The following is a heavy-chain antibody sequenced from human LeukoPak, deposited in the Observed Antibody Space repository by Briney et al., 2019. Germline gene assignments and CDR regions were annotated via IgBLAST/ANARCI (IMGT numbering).Heavy chain of an antibody. D-gene: IGHD2-2*01. CDR1: GGSISSSSYY. Sequence: SETLSLTCTVSGGSISSSSYYWGCTRQPPGKGLEWIGSIYYSGSTYYNPSLKSRVTISVDTSKNQFSLKLSSVTAADTAVYYCARDDMGHCSSTSCYYYYMDVWGKGTMVTVSS. J-gene: IGHJ6*03. V-gene: IGHV4-39*07. CDR2: IYYSGST. CDR3: ARDDMGHCSSTSCYYYYMDV.